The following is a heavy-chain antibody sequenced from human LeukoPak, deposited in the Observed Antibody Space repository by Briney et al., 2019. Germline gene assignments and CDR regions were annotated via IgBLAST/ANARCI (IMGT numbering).Heavy chain of an antibody. CDR3: AKGYSYGDLGVDY. D-gene: IGHD5-18*01. V-gene: IGHV3-30*02. CDR1: GFTFSNYG. Sequence: PGGSLRLPCAASGFTFSNYGIHWVRQAPGKGLEWVAFIRDDGSNKYYADSVKGRFTISSDNSKNTMYLQMNSLRAEDTAVYYCAKGYSYGDLGVDYWGQGTLVTVSS. J-gene: IGHJ4*02. CDR2: IRDDGSNK.